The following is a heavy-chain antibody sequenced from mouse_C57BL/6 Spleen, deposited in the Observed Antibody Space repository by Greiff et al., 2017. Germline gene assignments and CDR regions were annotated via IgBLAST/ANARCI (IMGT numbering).Heavy chain of an antibody. V-gene: IGHV2-6*03. J-gene: IGHJ1*03. Sequence: VQLVESGPGLVAPSQSLSITCTVSGFSFTSYGVHWVRQPPGKGLEWLVVIWSDGSTTYNSALKSRLSISKDNSNSQFFLKMNSLQTDDTAMYYCARAGNGYRPWYFDVWGTGTTVTVSS. CDR1: GFSFTSYG. CDR2: IWSDGST. D-gene: IGHD2-2*01. CDR3: ARAGNGYRPWYFDV.